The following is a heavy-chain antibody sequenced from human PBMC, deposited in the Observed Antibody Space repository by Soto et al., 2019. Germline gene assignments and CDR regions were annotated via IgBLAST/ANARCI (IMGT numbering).Heavy chain of an antibody. Sequence: ASVKVSCKASGYTFTGYYLHWVRQAPGQGLEWMGWINPKNGGTKYGQKFQGRVTMTRDTSINTAYMELTGLKSDDTAVYYCAKEGVIAAPQPYNWFDPWGQGVLVTVSS. CDR2: INPKNGGT. CDR1: GYTFTGYY. V-gene: IGHV1-2*02. D-gene: IGHD2-21*01. CDR3: AKEGVIAAPQPYNWFDP. J-gene: IGHJ5*02.